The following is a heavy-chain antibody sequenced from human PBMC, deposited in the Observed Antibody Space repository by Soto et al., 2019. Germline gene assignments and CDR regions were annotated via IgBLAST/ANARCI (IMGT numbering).Heavy chain of an antibody. CDR2: ISYDGSNK. CDR1: GFTFSSYA. V-gene: IGHV3-30-3*01. D-gene: IGHD3-10*01. CDR3: ARDRYFYGSGSNYFYYYYGMDV. Sequence: GGSLRLSCAASGFTFSSYAMHWVRQAPGKGLEWVAVISYDGSNKYYADSVKGRFTISRDNSKNTLYLQMNSLRAEDTAVYYCARDRYFYGSGSNYFYYYYGMDVWGQGTTVTVSS. J-gene: IGHJ6*02.